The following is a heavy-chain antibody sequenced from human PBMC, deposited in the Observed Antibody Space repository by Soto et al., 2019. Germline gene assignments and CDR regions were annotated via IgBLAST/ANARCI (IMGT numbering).Heavy chain of an antibody. Sequence: EVQLVESGGGLVQPGRSLRLSCAASGFTFDDYAMHWVRQAPGKGLEWVSGISWNSGSIGYADSVKGRFTISRDNAKNSLYLQMNSLRADDTALYYCAKSEQLALGMDVWGQGTTVTVSS. J-gene: IGHJ6*02. CDR2: ISWNSGSI. CDR1: GFTFDDYA. V-gene: IGHV3-9*01. D-gene: IGHD6-6*01. CDR3: AKSEQLALGMDV.